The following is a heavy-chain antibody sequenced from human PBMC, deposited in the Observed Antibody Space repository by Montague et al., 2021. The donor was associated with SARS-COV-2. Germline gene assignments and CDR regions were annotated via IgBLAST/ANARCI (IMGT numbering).Heavy chain of an antibody. J-gene: IGHJ4*02. D-gene: IGHD2-15*01. CDR1: GFTFSSYE. Sequence: SLRLSCAAPGFTFSSYEMNWVRQAPGKGLEWLSSISYSGGITNYADSVRGRFTISRDFAKNSLYLQMNSLRAEDTAVYYCVREGSGWFFDYWGQGALVTVSS. CDR2: ISYSGGIT. V-gene: IGHV3-48*03. CDR3: VREGSGWFFDY.